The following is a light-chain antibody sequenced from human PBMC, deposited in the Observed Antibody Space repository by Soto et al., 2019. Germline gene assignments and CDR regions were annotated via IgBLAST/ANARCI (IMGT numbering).Light chain of an antibody. CDR1: SGHSTYA. CDR2: LNSDGSH. V-gene: IGLV4-69*01. CDR3: QTWGTGIVV. J-gene: IGLJ2*01. Sequence: QPVLTQSPSASASLGASVKFTCTLSSGHSTYAIAWHQQQPEKGPRCLMKLNSDGSHSKGDGIPDRFSVSSPGAERYLTISSLMTEDEADYYCQTWGTGIVVFGGGTKLTVL.